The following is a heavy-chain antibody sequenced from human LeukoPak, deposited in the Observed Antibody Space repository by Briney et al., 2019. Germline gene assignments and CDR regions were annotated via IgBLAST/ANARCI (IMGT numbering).Heavy chain of an antibody. D-gene: IGHD2-2*02. Sequence: ASVKVSCKASGGTFSGYAISWVRQAPGQGLEWMGRTIPILGIANYAQKFQGRVTITADKSTSTAYMELSSLRSEDTAVYYCASEYCSSTSCYRTRNYFDYWGQGTLVTVSS. CDR1: GGTFSGYA. CDR3: ASEYCSSTSCYRTRNYFDY. CDR2: TIPILGIA. V-gene: IGHV1-69*04. J-gene: IGHJ4*02.